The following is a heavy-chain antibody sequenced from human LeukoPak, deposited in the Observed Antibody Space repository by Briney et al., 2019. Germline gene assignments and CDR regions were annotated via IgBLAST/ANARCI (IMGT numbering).Heavy chain of an antibody. D-gene: IGHD3-22*01. CDR3: ARMKYYDSTGYSPGYYMDV. V-gene: IGHV4-4*07. CDR2: IYVTGST. J-gene: IGHJ6*03. CDR1: GDSIINYY. Sequence: SETLSLTCTVSGDSIINYYWSWIPQPAGTALECVVRIYVTGSTIYNPSIQSRLSMSVDTSKNKFSMRLTSVRGADRAVYYCARMKYYDSTGYSPGYYMDVWGKGITVTVYS.